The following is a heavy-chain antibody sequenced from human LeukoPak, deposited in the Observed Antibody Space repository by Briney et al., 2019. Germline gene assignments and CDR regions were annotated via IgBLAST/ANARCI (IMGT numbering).Heavy chain of an antibody. J-gene: IGHJ6*03. CDR3: AKRGGTYSYYYYMDV. V-gene: IGHV3-30*02. D-gene: IGHD1-26*01. CDR2: IQYDGNTK. Sequence: QTGGSLRLSCVASGFTFTTYAMHWVRQAPGKGLEWVAFIQYDGNTKYYVDSAKGRFTISRDTSKNTLFLQMSSLRAEDTAVYYCAKRGGTYSYYYYMDVWGKGTTVTVSS. CDR1: GFTFTTYA.